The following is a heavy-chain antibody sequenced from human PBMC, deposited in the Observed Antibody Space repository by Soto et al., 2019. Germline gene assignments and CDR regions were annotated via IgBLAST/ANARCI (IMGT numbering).Heavy chain of an antibody. CDR2: IYYSGST. CDR3: ARHLVVAARPWNWFDP. Sequence: PSETLSLTCAVYGGSFSGYYWNWIRQPPGKGQEWIGKIYYSGSTSYNPSLKSRVTISVDTSKNQFSLKLSSVTAADTAVYYCARHLVVAARPWNWFDPWGQGTLVTVSS. D-gene: IGHD6-6*01. CDR1: GGSFSGYY. J-gene: IGHJ5*02. V-gene: IGHV4-34*01.